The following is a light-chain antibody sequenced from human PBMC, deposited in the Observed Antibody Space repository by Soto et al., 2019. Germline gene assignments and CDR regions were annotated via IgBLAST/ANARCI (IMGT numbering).Light chain of an antibody. CDR2: GGS. V-gene: IGKV3D-20*02. J-gene: IGKJ5*01. Sequence: EIVLTQSPGTLSLTPGERATLSCRASHSFISNYVAWYQQKPGQAPRLLIYGGSRRATGIPDRFSGSGSGTDFTLTISSVEPEDFALYFCHQRNTFGQGTRLEIK. CDR3: HQRNT. CDR1: HSFISNY.